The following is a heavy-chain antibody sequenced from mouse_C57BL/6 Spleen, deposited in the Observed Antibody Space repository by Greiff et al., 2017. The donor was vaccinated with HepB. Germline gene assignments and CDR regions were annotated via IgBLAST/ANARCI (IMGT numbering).Heavy chain of an antibody. CDR3: APWDYGSFAY. Sequence: QVQLKQPGAELVKPGASVKLSCKASGYTFTSYWMHWVKQRPGQGLEWIGMIHPNSGSTNYNEKFKSKATLTVDKSSSTAYMQRSSLTSEDSAVYYCAPWDYGSFAYWGQGTLVTVSA. CDR2: IHPNSGST. J-gene: IGHJ3*01. CDR1: GYTFTSYW. V-gene: IGHV1-64*01. D-gene: IGHD1-1*01.